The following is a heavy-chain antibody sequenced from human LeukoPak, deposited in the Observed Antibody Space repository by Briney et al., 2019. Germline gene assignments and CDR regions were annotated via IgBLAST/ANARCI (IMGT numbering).Heavy chain of an antibody. D-gene: IGHD1-26*01. J-gene: IGHJ4*02. V-gene: IGHV3-30*02. Sequence: GGSLRLSCAASGFTFSDYYMSWIRQAPGKGLEWVAFIRYDGSNKYYADSVKGRFTISRDNSKNTLYLQMNSLRAEDTAVYYCAKDLPQWELHLDYWGQGTLVTVSS. CDR3: AKDLPQWELHLDY. CDR1: GFTFSDYY. CDR2: IRYDGSNK.